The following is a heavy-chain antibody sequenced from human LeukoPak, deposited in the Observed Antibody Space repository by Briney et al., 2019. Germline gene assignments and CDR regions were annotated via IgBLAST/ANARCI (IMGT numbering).Heavy chain of an antibody. D-gene: IGHD6-19*01. CDR1: GFTFSSYA. CDR3: AGGSGWYFDY. CDR2: ISYDGSNK. V-gene: IGHV3-30*04. Sequence: PGGSLRLSCAASGFTFSSYAMHWVRQAPGKGLEWVAVISYDGSNKYYADSVKGRFTISRDNSKNTLHLQMNSLRAEDTAVHYCAGGSGWYFDYWGQGTLVTVSS. J-gene: IGHJ4*02.